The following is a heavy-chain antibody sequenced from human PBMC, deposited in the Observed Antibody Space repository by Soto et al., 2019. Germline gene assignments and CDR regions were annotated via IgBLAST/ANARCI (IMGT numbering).Heavy chain of an antibody. CDR2: IRSGGDT. D-gene: IGHD1-1*01. Sequence: EVRLAESGGGLVQPVGSLRLSCVASGLSFSDYWIHWVRQAPGKGLIWVSGIRSGGDTDYADSVKGRFTISRDNAKNTVYLQMNNLRADDTAVYYCGRVDWNAGADWGQGTLVTVSS. CDR3: GRVDWNAGAD. J-gene: IGHJ4*02. CDR1: GLSFSDYW. V-gene: IGHV3-74*01.